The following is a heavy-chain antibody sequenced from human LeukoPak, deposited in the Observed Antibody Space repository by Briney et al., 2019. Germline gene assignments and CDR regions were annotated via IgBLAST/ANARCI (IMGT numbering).Heavy chain of an antibody. J-gene: IGHJ4*02. V-gene: IGHV3-23*01. CDR2: ITGSGGNT. CDR1: GFTFSNYA. Sequence: GGSLRLSCAASGFTFSNYAMSWVRQAPGKGLEWVSAITGSGGNTYYAGSVKGRFTISRDNSKNTVFLQMNSLRAEDTAVYYCAKWGDYDVLTGYYVSDYWGQGTLVTVSS. CDR3: AKWGDYDVLTGYYVSDY. D-gene: IGHD3-9*01.